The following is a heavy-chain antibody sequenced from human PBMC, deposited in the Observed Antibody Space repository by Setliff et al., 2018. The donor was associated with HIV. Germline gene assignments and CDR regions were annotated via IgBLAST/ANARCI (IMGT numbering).Heavy chain of an antibody. CDR1: GASITSHY. V-gene: IGHV4-59*11. J-gene: IGHJ3*02. Sequence: SEILSLTCTVSGASITSHYWSWIRQSPGRELEWIGYIYSTGSTNYNPSLKSRVAMSVDSSNHQFSLKLTSVTPADTAIYYCAREDGSNSHDTFEIWGQGILVTVSS. CDR2: IYSTGST. D-gene: IGHD1-1*01. CDR3: AREDGSNSHDTFEI.